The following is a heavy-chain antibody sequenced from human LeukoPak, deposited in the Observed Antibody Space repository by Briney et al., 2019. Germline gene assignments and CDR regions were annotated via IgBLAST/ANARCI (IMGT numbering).Heavy chain of an antibody. CDR2: INWNGDDT. Sequence: GGSLRLSCEASGFTFDSYGMSWVRQAPGKGLEWVSGINWNGDDTTYADSVKGRFTISRDNAKNSLYLQMNSLRAEDTAFYYCVRGGELVGSYFDYWGQGALVTVSS. D-gene: IGHD3-16*01. CDR1: GFTFDSYG. V-gene: IGHV3-20*04. J-gene: IGHJ4*02. CDR3: VRGGELVGSYFDY.